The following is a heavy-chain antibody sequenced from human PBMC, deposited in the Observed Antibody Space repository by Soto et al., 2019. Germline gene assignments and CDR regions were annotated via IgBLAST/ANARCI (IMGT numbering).Heavy chain of an antibody. V-gene: IGHV5-51*01. J-gene: IGHJ4*02. CDR2: IYPGDSDT. CDR1: GYSFTSYL. Sequence: GESLKISCKGSGYSFTSYLIGWVRQMPGKGLEWMGIIYPGDSDTRYSPSFQGQVTISADKSISTAYLQWSSLKASDTAMYYCASAYYYGSGSRYYFDYWGQGTLVTVSS. D-gene: IGHD3-10*01. CDR3: ASAYYYGSGSRYYFDY.